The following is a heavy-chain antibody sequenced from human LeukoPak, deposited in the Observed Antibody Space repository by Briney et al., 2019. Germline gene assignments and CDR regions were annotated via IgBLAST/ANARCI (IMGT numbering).Heavy chain of an antibody. Sequence: PGGSLRLSCAASRFTFSNYAMSWVRQAPGKGLEWVSRINSDGSSTSYADSVKGRFTISRDNAKNTLYLQMNSLRAEDTAVYYCARNWADCSSTSCYYSGWSNYYYYMDVWGKGTTVTVSS. V-gene: IGHV3-74*01. J-gene: IGHJ6*03. CDR1: RFTFSNYA. D-gene: IGHD2-2*01. CDR2: INSDGSST. CDR3: ARNWADCSSTSCYYSGWSNYYYYMDV.